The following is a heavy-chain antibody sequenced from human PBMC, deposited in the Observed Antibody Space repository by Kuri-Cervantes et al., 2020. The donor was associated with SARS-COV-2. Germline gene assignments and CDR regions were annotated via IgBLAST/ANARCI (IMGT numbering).Heavy chain of an antibody. J-gene: IGHJ3*02. Sequence: GESLKISCAASGFTFSSYSMNWVRQAPGKGLEWVSSISSSSYIYYADSVKGRFTISRDNAKNSLYLQMNSLRAEDTAVYYCASQHKDLDYYDSSGYNDAFDIWGQGTMVTVSS. CDR2: ISSSSYI. CDR3: ASQHKDLDYYDSSGYNDAFDI. V-gene: IGHV3-21*01. CDR1: GFTFSSYS. D-gene: IGHD3-22*01.